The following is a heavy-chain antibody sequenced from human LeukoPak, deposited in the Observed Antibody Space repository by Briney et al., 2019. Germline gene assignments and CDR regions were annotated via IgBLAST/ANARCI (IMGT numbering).Heavy chain of an antibody. J-gene: IGHJ3*02. D-gene: IGHD3-10*01. CDR1: GYTLTELS. CDR3: ATGKNYGSGSYYDAFDI. Sequence: ASVKVSCKVSGYTLTELSMHWVRQAPGKGLEWVGGFDPEDGETIYAQKFQGRVTMTEDTSTDTAYMELSSLRSEDTAVYYCATGKNYGSGSYYDAFDIWGQGTMVTVSS. V-gene: IGHV1-24*01. CDR2: FDPEDGET.